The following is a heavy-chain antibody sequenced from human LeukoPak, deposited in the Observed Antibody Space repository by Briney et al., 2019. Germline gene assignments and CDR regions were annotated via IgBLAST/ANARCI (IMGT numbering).Heavy chain of an antibody. V-gene: IGHV4-59*01. J-gene: IGHJ3*02. Sequence: SETLSLTCTVSGGSMTSYYWSWIREPRGEGMKWIGYIYYSGNTNYNPSLKSRVTISVDTSKNQFSLNLSSVTAADTAVYYCARRRWQHSYNTFDIWGQGTMVTVSS. CDR2: IYYSGNT. D-gene: IGHD5-24*01. CDR3: ARRRWQHSYNTFDI. CDR1: GGSMTSYY.